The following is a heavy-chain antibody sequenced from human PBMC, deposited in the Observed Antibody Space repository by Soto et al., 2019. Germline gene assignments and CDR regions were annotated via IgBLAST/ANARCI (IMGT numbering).Heavy chain of an antibody. CDR3: ARGSPPYALPDYYYGMDI. CDR1: GGSISSYY. J-gene: IGHJ6*02. CDR2: IYYSGST. V-gene: IGHV4-59*01. Sequence: SETLSLTCTVSGGSISSYYWSWIRQPPGKGLEWIGYIYYSGSTNYNPSLKSRVTISVDTSKNQFSLKLSSVTAADTAVYYCARGSPPYALPDYYYGMDIWGQGTTVTVSS.